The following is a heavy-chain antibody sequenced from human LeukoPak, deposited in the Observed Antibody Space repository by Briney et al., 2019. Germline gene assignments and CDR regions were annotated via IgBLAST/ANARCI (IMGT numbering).Heavy chain of an antibody. CDR2: ISSNGGST. D-gene: IGHD5-12*01. J-gene: IGHJ4*02. CDR1: GITFRSYA. V-gene: IGHV3-64D*06. Sequence: GGSLRLSCSASGITFRSYAMHWVRQAPGKGLEYVSAISSNGGSTYYADSVKGRFTISRDNSKNTLYLQMSSLRAEDTAVYYCVKDRDSGYDSLDYWGQGTLVTVSS. CDR3: VKDRDSGYDSLDY.